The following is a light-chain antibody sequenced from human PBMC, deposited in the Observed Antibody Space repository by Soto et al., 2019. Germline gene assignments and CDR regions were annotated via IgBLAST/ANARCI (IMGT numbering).Light chain of an antibody. CDR3: QSYDSSLSGSGV. Sequence: QSALTQPPSVSGAPGQRVTISCSGSSSNIGAGYDVHWYQQLPGTAPKLLISANNIRPSGVPDRFSGSKPGTSASLAITGLQAEDEADYYCQSYDSSLSGSGVFGGGTKLTVL. CDR1: SSNIGAGYD. V-gene: IGLV1-40*01. CDR2: ANN. J-gene: IGLJ3*02.